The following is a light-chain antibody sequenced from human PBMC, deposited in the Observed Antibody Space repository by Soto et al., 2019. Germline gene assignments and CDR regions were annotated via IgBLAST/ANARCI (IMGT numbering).Light chain of an antibody. CDR1: SSDVGGYNY. Sequence: QSALTQPLSVSGSPGQSVTISCTGTSSDVGGYNYVSWYQQHPGKAPKLMIYDVSKRPSGVPDRFSGSKSGNTASLTISGLQAEGEADYYCCSYAGSYTSYVFGTGTKVTVL. CDR3: CSYAGSYTSYV. V-gene: IGLV2-11*01. J-gene: IGLJ1*01. CDR2: DVS.